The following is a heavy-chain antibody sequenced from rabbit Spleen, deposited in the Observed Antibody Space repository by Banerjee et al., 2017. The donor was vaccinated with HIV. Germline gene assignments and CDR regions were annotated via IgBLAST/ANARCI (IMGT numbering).Heavy chain of an antibody. CDR2: IDPIFSGT. CDR3: ARDLTGVIGWNFGW. D-gene: IGHD1-1*01. CDR1: GFDFSSYG. V-gene: IGHV1S47*01. Sequence: QEQLVESGGGLVQPGGSLKLSCKASGFDFSSYGVSWVRQAPGKGLEWIGFIDPIFSGTYYANWVKGRFTISSHNAQNTLYLQLNSLTAADTATYFCARDLTGVIGWNFGWWGQGPLVTVS. J-gene: IGHJ4*01.